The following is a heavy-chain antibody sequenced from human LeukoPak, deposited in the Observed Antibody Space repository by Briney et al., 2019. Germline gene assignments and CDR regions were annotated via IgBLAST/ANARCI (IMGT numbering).Heavy chain of an antibody. J-gene: IGHJ4*02. CDR1: GFTFSNYA. V-gene: IGHV3-23*01. CDR2: IDGSGAGT. CDR3: ASWNYVAY. D-gene: IGHD1-1*01. Sequence: GGSLRLSCAASGFTFSNYAMSWVRQAPGKGLEWVSFIDGSGAGTNYADSVKGRFTITRGNSKNTLYLQMNSLRAEDTAVYYCASWNYVAYWGQGTLVTVSS.